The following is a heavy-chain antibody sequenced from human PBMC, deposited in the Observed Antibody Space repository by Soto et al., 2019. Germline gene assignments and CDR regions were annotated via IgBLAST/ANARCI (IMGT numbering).Heavy chain of an antibody. D-gene: IGHD4-17*01. CDR1: EFSFSAYG. V-gene: IGHV3-30*03. CDR2: ISYDGNDK. Sequence: QVQLVESGGGVVRPGRSLRLSCVASEFSFSAYGMHWVRLAPGKGLQWVAVISYDGNDKYYADSVKGRFTISRDDSKNTLYLQMNSLRREDTAIYYCARRKTVTTGHHYYYIDVWGKGTTVTVSS. J-gene: IGHJ6*03. CDR3: ARRKTVTTGHHYYYIDV.